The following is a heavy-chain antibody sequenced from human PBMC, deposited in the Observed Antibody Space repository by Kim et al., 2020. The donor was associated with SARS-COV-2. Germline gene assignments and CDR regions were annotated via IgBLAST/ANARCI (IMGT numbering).Heavy chain of an antibody. Sequence: SVKVSCKASGGTFSSYAISWVRQAPGQGLEWMGGIIPIFGTANYAQKFQGRVTITADESTSTAYMELSSLRSEDTAVYYCARDLGGSGTNDYYYYYGMDVWGQGTTVTVSS. V-gene: IGHV1-69*13. CDR3: ARDLGGSGTNDYYYYYGMDV. D-gene: IGHD3-10*01. CDR2: IIPIFGTA. CDR1: GGTFSSYA. J-gene: IGHJ6*02.